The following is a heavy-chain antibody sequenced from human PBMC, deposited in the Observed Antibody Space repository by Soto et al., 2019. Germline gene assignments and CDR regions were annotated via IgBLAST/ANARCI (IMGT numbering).Heavy chain of an antibody. Sequence: SLTLSLTCTVSGGSISSSSYYWVWLREPPGKGLEWIGSIYYSGSTYYNPSLKSRVTISVDTSKNQFSLKLSSVTAADTAVYYCARVIVVVPGYYYYYMDVWGKGTTVTVSS. V-gene: IGHV4-39*01. CDR3: ARVIVVVPGYYYYYMDV. CDR2: IYYSGST. CDR1: GGSISSSSYY. D-gene: IGHD2-2*01. J-gene: IGHJ6*03.